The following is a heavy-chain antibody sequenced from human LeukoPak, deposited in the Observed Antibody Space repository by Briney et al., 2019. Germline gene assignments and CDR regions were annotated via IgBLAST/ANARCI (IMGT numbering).Heavy chain of an antibody. CDR3: ARGGRTSYYFDS. D-gene: IGHD1-14*01. Sequence: PGGSLRLSCAASGFIFSTYEMNWVRQAPGKGLEWVSYISSGGITINYADSVRGRFTISRDNTKNSLHLQMNSLRAEDTAVYYCARGGRTSYYFDSWGQGTLVTVSS. CDR1: GFIFSTYE. CDR2: ISSGGITI. V-gene: IGHV3-48*03. J-gene: IGHJ4*02.